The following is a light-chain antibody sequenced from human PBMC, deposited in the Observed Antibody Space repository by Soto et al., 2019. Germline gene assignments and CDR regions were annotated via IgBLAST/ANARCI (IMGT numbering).Light chain of an antibody. J-gene: IGKJ5*01. Sequence: EIVMTQSPATLCVSPGERATLSLRSSQSIGSNLAWYQQKPGQSPRLLIYGASTRATGLPARFSGSGSGTEFTLTVSSLQSEDFAVYYCQQYNNWPPITFGQGTRLEIK. CDR2: GAS. V-gene: IGKV3-15*01. CDR3: QQYNNWPPIT. CDR1: QSIGSN.